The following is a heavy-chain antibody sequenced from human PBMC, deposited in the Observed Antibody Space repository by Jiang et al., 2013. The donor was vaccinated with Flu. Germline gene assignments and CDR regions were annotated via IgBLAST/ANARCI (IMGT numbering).Heavy chain of an antibody. D-gene: IGHD3-10*01. CDR3: ARDFGSHYYGSGSYNDAFDI. Sequence: SSYAISWVRQAPGQGLEWMGGIIPPSATANYAQKLQGRVTITADNSASTAYMELSSLRSEDTAVYYCARDFGSHYYGSGSYNDAFDIWGQGTMVTVSS. J-gene: IGHJ3*02. V-gene: IGHV1-69*06. CDR1: SSYA. CDR2: IIPPSATA.